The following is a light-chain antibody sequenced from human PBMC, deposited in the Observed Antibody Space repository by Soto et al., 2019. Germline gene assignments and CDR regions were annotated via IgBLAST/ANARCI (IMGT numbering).Light chain of an antibody. V-gene: IGKV1D-12*01. Sequence: HLTQSPSYVSASVGDRVTISCLASQDIAGYLAWYQQKPGRAPELLIHGASRLQSGVPARFSGSGSGTDFTLSINSLQPEDFATYYCQQAYSFPCTFGQGTRVDIK. CDR3: QQAYSFPCT. CDR2: GAS. CDR1: QDIAGY. J-gene: IGKJ5*01.